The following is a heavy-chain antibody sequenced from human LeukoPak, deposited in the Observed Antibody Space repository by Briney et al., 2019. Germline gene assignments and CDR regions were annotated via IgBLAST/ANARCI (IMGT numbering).Heavy chain of an antibody. V-gene: IGHV3-23*01. J-gene: IGHJ4*02. CDR3: AKDIVGYCSGGSCYNRRGGDY. Sequence: PGGSLRLSCAASGFTFSSYSMNWVRQAPGKGLEWVSAISGSGGSTYYADSVKGRFTISRDNSKNTLYLQMNSLRAEDTAVYYCAKDIVGYCSGGSCYNRRGGDYWGQGTLVTVSS. D-gene: IGHD2-15*01. CDR2: ISGSGGST. CDR1: GFTFSSYS.